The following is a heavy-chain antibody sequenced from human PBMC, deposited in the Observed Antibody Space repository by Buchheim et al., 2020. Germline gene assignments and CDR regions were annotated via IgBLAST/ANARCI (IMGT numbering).Heavy chain of an antibody. D-gene: IGHD3-3*01. J-gene: IGHJ4*02. V-gene: IGHV1-69*04. CDR2: IIPILGIA. Sequence: QVQLVQSGAEVKKPGSSVKVSCKASGGTFSSYAISWVRQAPGQGLEWMGRIIPILGIANYAQKFQGRVTITADKSTSTAYMELSSLRSEDTAVYYCARDGLASWHDFWSGYPLENFDYWGQGTL. CDR1: GGTFSSYA. CDR3: ARDGLASWHDFWSGYPLENFDY.